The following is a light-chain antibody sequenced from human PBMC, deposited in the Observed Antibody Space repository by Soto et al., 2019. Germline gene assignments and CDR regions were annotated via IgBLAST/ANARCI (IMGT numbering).Light chain of an antibody. J-gene: IGKJ5*01. V-gene: IGKV1-39*01. CDR1: QSISSY. CDR3: HQGNRTPPNT. Sequence: DIQMTQSPSSLSASVGDSVTITCRASQSISSYLNWYQQKPGKAPNLLIYAASSLQSGVPSMFSGSGSGTFFTPIISSLPPEDVATYYYHQGNRTPPNTFGQGTRLEIK. CDR2: AAS.